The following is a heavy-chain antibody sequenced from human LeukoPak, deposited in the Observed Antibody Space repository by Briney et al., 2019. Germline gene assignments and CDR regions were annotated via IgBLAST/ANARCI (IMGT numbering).Heavy chain of an antibody. CDR2: IHHSGSI. CDR3: ASLDTTVTFFDY. D-gene: IGHD4-17*01. CDR1: GGSVSSGSYF. J-gene: IGHJ4*02. V-gene: IGHV4-61*01. Sequence: SETLSLTCTVSGGSVSSGSYFWSWIRQPPGKGLEWIGYIHHSGSINYNPSLKSRVTISVDTSKSQFSLRLSSVTAADTAVYYCASLDTTVTFFDYWGQGTLVTVSS.